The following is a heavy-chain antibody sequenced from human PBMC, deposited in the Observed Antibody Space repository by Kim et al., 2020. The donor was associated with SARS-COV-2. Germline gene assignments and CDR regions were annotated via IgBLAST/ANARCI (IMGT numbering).Heavy chain of an antibody. CDR3: ARLAEWLRYYYGMDV. D-gene: IGHD5-12*01. J-gene: IGHJ6*02. CDR1: GGSISSSSYY. V-gene: IGHV4-39*01. Sequence: SETLSLTCTVSGGSISSSSYYWGWIRQPPGKGLEWIGSIYYSGSTYYNPSLKSRVTISVDTSKNQFSLKLSSVTAADTAVYYCARLAEWLRYYYGMDVWGQGTTVTVSS. CDR2: IYYSGST.